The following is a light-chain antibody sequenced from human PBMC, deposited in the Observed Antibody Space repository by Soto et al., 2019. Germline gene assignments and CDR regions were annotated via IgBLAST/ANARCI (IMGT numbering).Light chain of an antibody. J-gene: IGLJ2*01. CDR3: RSYTSSSTVV. CDR1: SSDVGGYNY. CDR2: DVS. Sequence: QSVLTQPASVSGSPGQSITISCTGTSSDVGGYNYVSWYQQHPGKAPKLMIYDVSNRPSGVSNRFSGSKSGNTASLTISGSLAEYEADYYCRSYTSSSTVVFGGGTKLTVL. V-gene: IGLV2-14*01.